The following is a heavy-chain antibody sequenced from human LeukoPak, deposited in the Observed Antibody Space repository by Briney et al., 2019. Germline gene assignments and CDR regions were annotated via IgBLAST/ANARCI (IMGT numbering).Heavy chain of an antibody. J-gene: IGHJ4*02. Sequence: GGSLRLSCVAFGFTFSSYWMHWVRQAPGKGLVWVSRINSDGSTTIYADSVKGRFTISRDNAKNSLYLQMNYLRAEDTAIYYCARDPYGSGGYYDYWGQGTLVTVSS. V-gene: IGHV3-74*01. CDR2: INSDGSTT. CDR1: GFTFSSYW. CDR3: ARDPYGSGGYYDY. D-gene: IGHD3-10*01.